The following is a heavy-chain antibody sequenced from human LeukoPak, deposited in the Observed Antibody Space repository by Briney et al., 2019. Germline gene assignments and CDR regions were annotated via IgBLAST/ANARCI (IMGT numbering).Heavy chain of an antibody. CDR2: INPNDGST. J-gene: IGHJ6*03. Sequence: GASVKDSCKESGYTFTNFYMHGVRQAPGQGLEWMGMINPNDGSTSYAQRLRGRVTMTRDTSTSTFYMELSTLRYEDTAIYYCARGSYYYMDVWGKGTTVTISS. V-gene: IGHV1-46*04. CDR3: ARGSYYYMDV. CDR1: GYTFTNFY.